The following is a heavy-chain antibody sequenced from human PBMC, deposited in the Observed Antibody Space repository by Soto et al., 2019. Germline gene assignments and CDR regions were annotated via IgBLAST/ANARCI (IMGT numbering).Heavy chain of an antibody. Sequence: WGSLRLSCAASGFSFTNYAMSWVRQAPGKGLEWVSVISTTVGTTYSADSVKGRFTISRHNSKNTLSLEMNSLRAEDTAVYYCAKGRTYTPGSADFWGNGNLVTGSS. CDR2: ISTTVGTT. J-gene: IGHJ4*01. D-gene: IGHD1-7*01. CDR3: AKGRTYTPGSADF. CDR1: GFSFTNYA. V-gene: IGHV3-23*01.